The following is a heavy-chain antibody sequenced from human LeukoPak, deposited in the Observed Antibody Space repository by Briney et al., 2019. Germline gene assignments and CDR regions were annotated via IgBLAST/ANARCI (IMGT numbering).Heavy chain of an antibody. V-gene: IGHV4-4*02. CDR2: IYHSGST. Sequence: SETLSLTCAVSGGSISSSNWWSWVRQPPGKGLEWIGEIYHSGSTNYNPSLKSRVTISVDKSKNQFSLKLSPVTAADTAVYYCASLPYYYDSSGFIDYWGQGTLVTVSS. J-gene: IGHJ4*02. CDR3: ASLPYYYDSSGFIDY. D-gene: IGHD3-22*01. CDR1: GGSISSSNW.